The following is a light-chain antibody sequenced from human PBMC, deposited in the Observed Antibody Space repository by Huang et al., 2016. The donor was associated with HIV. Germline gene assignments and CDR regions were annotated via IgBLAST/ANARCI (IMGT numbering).Light chain of an antibody. Sequence: EMVMTQSPATLSVSPGERATLSCRASQRVSSNLACYQQKPGQGPRLLIYGASTRATGIPARFSGSGSGTEFTLTISSLQSEDFAVYYCLQYSTWPPVTFGQGTRLEI. CDR1: QRVSSN. CDR2: GAS. V-gene: IGKV3D-15*01. CDR3: LQYSTWPPVT. J-gene: IGKJ5*01.